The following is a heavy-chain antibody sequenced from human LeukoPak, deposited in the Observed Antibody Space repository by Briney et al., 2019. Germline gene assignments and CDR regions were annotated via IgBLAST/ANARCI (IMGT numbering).Heavy chain of an antibody. Sequence: SETLSLTCAVYGESFSGYYWSWIRQPPGKGLEWIGEINQSGSTNYNPSLKSRVTISGDTSNNQFSLKLTSVTAADTAVYYCAGGITGYVHWGQGTLVTVS. V-gene: IGHV4-34*01. J-gene: IGHJ4*02. CDR1: GESFSGYY. CDR3: AGGITGYVH. CDR2: INQSGST. D-gene: IGHD1-20*01.